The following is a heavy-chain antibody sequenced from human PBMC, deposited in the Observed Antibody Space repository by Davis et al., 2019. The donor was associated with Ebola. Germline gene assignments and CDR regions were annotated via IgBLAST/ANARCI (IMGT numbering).Heavy chain of an antibody. V-gene: IGHV1-18*01. CDR2: ISAYNGNT. D-gene: IGHD6-13*01. CDR3: ARDLARQTIAAAGTYNY. J-gene: IGHJ4*02. Sequence: ASVTVSCKASAYTFTSYGISWVRQAPVQGLEWMGWISAYNGNTNYAQKLQGRVTMTTDTSTSTAYMELRSLRSDDTAVYYCARDLARQTIAAAGTYNYWGQGTLVTVSS. CDR1: AYTFTSYG.